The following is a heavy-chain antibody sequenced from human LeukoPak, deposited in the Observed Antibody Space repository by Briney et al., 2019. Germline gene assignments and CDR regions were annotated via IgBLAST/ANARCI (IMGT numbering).Heavy chain of an antibody. D-gene: IGHD6-25*01. CDR2: MNPNSGNT. V-gene: IGHV1-8*03. Sequence: ASVKVSCKASGYTFTSYDINWVRQATGQGLEWMGWMNPNSGNTGYAQKFQGRVTITRNTSISTAYMELSSLRSEDTAVYYCARGLGSSGYYYGTDVWGQGTTVTVSS. J-gene: IGHJ6*02. CDR1: GYTFTSYD. CDR3: ARGLGSSGYYYGTDV.